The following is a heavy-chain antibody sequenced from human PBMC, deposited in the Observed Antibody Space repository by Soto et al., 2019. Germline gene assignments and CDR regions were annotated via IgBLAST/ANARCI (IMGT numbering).Heavy chain of an antibody. CDR3: ASLDIAPYYYYYGMDV. V-gene: IGHV3-48*02. J-gene: IGHJ6*02. CDR1: GFTFSSYS. Sequence: EVQLVESGGGLVQPGGSLRLSCAASGFTFSSYSMNWVRQAPGKGLEWVSYISSSSSTIYYADSVKGRFTISRDNAKNSLYLQMNSLRDEDTAVYYCASLDIAPYYYYYGMDVWGQGTTVTVSS. D-gene: IGHD2-15*01. CDR2: ISSSSSTI.